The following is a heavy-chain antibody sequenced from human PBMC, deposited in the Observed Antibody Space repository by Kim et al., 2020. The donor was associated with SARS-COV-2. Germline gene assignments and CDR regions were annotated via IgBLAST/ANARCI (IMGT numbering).Heavy chain of an antibody. D-gene: IGHD3-10*01. CDR2: INPNSGGT. J-gene: IGHJ5*02. V-gene: IGHV1-2*04. CDR1: GYTFTGYY. CDR3: AREADDGSGSYNWFDP. Sequence: ASVKVSCKASGYTFTGYYMHWVRQAPGQGLEWMGWINPNSGGTNYAQKFQGWVTMTRDTSISTAYMELSRLRSDDTAVYYCAREADDGSGSYNWFDPWGQGTLVTVSS.